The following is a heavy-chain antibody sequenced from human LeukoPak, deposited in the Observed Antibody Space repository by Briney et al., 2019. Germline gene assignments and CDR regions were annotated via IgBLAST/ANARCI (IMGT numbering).Heavy chain of an antibody. D-gene: IGHD5-12*01. CDR3: ARSESIVATIYYYYYYMDV. V-gene: IGHV4-39*07. CDR1: GGSIRSTTYY. CDR2: IYYSGNT. J-gene: IGHJ6*03. Sequence: NPSETLSLTCSVSGGSIRSTTYYWGWIRQPPGKGLEWIGSIYYSGNTYYSPSLMSRVTISVDTSKNQFSLKLSSVTAADTAVYYCARSESIVATIYYYYYYMDVWGKGTTVTISS.